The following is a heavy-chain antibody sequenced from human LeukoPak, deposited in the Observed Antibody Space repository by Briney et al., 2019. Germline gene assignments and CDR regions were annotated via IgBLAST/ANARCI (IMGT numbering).Heavy chain of an antibody. CDR1: GFTFSTYA. J-gene: IGHJ4*02. CDR3: AKLTGFGVPYYFDY. CDR2: INGSGGGT. D-gene: IGHD3-16*01. Sequence: GVSLRLSCAASGFTFSTYAMNWVRQAPGKGLEWVSSINGSGGGTYYADSVKGRFTISRGNSKNTPYLQMNSLRAEDTAVYYCAKLTGFGVPYYFDYWGQGTLVTASA. V-gene: IGHV3-23*01.